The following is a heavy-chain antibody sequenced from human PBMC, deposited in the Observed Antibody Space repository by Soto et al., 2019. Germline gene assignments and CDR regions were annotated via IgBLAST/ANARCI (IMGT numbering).Heavy chain of an antibody. CDR1: GGSISSYY. Sequence: PSETLSLTCTVSGGSISSYYWSWIRQPPGKGLEWIGYIYYSGSTNYNPSLKSRVTISVDTSKNQFSLKLSSVTAADTAVFYFARDSGYSYGRYYYYYMDVWGKGTTVTVSS. J-gene: IGHJ6*03. CDR3: ARDSGYSYGRYYYYYMDV. V-gene: IGHV4-59*01. D-gene: IGHD5-18*01. CDR2: IYYSGST.